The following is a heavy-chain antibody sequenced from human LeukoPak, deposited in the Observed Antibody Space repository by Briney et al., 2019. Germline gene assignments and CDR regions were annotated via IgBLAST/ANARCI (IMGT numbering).Heavy chain of an antibody. V-gene: IGHV4-61*10. CDR3: VGEDYGGYRFDY. D-gene: IGHD4-17*01. CDR1: GGSISSGTYY. Sequence: SETLSLTCTVSGGSISSGTYYWSWIRQPAGKGLEWLWYIYYSGSTIYNPSLKSRLTISLDTSKNQFSLRLGSVTAADTAVYYCVGEDYGGYRFDYWGQGTLVTVSS. CDR2: IYYSGST. J-gene: IGHJ4*02.